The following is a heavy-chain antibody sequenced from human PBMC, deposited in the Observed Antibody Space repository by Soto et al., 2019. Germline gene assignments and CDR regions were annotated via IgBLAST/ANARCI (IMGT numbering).Heavy chain of an antibody. D-gene: IGHD3-22*01. Sequence: QVQLVQSGAEVKKPGASVKVSCKASGYTFTSYYMHWVRQAPGQGLEWMGIINPSGGSTSYAQKFQGRVTMTRDTSTSTVYMELSSLRSEDTAVYYCAMIGGDYYDSSGYYFPYPNDYWGQGTLVTVSS. CDR3: AMIGGDYYDSSGYYFPYPNDY. J-gene: IGHJ4*02. V-gene: IGHV1-46*01. CDR2: INPSGGST. CDR1: GYTFTSYY.